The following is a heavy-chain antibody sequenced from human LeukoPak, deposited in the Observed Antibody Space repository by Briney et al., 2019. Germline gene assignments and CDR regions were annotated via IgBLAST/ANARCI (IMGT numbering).Heavy chain of an antibody. CDR2: IDTTGTKT. D-gene: IGHD3-3*01. CDR1: GFTFSDYW. J-gene: IGHJ5*02. Sequence: GGSLRLSCAASGFTFSDYWMHWVRQAPGKGLVWVSRIDTTGTKTTYADSVKGRFAISRDNARNTLHLQMNSLTAEDTGVYFCARVKGWRDDWVDPCGPGTLVTVSS. CDR3: ARVKGWRDDWVDP. V-gene: IGHV3-74*03.